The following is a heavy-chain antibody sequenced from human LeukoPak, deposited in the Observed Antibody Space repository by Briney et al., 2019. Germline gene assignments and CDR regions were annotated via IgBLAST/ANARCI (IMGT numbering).Heavy chain of an antibody. J-gene: IGHJ5*02. CDR2: IYTSGST. Sequence: PSGTLSLTCTVSGGSISSYYWSWIRQPAGKGLEWIGRIYTSGSTNYNPSLKSRVTMSVDTSKNQFSLKLSSVTAADTAVYYCARGVDTIFGVGNNWFDPWGQGTLVTVSS. D-gene: IGHD3-3*01. V-gene: IGHV4-4*07. CDR3: ARGVDTIFGVGNNWFDP. CDR1: GGSISSYY.